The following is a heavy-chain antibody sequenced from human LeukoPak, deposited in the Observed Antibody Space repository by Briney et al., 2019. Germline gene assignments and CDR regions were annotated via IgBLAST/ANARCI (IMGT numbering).Heavy chain of an antibody. V-gene: IGHV4-59*08. CDR1: DGSISSYY. D-gene: IGHD2-15*01. CDR3: ARWYCSGDTCFHMDV. J-gene: IGHJ6*03. Sequence: SETLSPTCTVSDGSISSYYWSWIRQPPGKGLEWIGYIHYSGSSAYIPSLKSRVTMSADTSKNQFSLRLTSVTAADTALYYCARWYCSGDTCFHMDVWGKGTTVTVSS. CDR2: IHYSGSS.